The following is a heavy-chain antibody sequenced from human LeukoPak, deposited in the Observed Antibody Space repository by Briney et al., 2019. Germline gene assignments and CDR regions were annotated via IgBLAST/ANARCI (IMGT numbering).Heavy chain of an antibody. Sequence: SVKVSCKASGYTFTSYYMHWVRQAPGQGLEWMGGIIPIFGTANYAQKFQGRVTITADKSTSTAYMELSSLRSEDTAVYCCARWIHYDIGSYYFNYWGQGTLVTVSS. CDR3: ARWIHYDIGSYYFNY. CDR2: IIPIFGTA. V-gene: IGHV1-69*06. D-gene: IGHD3-9*01. J-gene: IGHJ4*02. CDR1: GYTFTSYY.